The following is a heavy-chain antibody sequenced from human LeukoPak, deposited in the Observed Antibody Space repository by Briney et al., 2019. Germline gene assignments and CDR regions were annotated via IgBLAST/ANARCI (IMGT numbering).Heavy chain of an antibody. J-gene: IGHJ4*02. Sequence: GGSLRLSCATSGFTFSSYTLNWVRQAPGKGLEWISSILSDSGTTIHYADSVKGRFTISRDNAKNSLYLQMNSLRAEDTAVYYCARGGGYCSGGSCYQYYFDYWGQGTLVTVSS. CDR3: ARGGGYCSGGSCYQYYFDY. D-gene: IGHD2-15*01. CDR1: GFTFSSYT. V-gene: IGHV3-48*04. CDR2: ILSDSGTTI.